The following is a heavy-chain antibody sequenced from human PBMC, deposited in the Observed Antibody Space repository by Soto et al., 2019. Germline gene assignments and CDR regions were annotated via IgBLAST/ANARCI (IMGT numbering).Heavy chain of an antibody. J-gene: IGHJ6*02. Sequence: PGGSLRLSCAASGFTFSSYAMHWVRQAPGKGLEWVAVISYDGSNKYYADSVKGRFTISRDNSKNTLYLQMNSLRAEDTAVYYCARGYCSSTSCYTGRGDYYYYGMDVWGQGTTVTVSS. V-gene: IGHV3-30-3*01. CDR1: GFTFSSYA. CDR2: ISYDGSNK. CDR3: ARGYCSSTSCYTGRGDYYYYGMDV. D-gene: IGHD2-2*02.